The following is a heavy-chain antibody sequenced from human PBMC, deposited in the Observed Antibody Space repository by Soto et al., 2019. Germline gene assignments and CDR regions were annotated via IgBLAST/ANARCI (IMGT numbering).Heavy chain of an antibody. Sequence: QVQLVQSGAEVKKPGAAVKVSCKASGYTFTGYYMHWVRQAPGQGLEWMGWINPNSGGTNYAQKFQGWVTMTRDTSISTAYMELSRLRSDDTAVYYCARGITGTKIHRRYYYYYYMDVWGKGTTVTVSS. V-gene: IGHV1-2*04. CDR1: GYTFTGYY. D-gene: IGHD1-20*01. CDR2: INPNSGGT. J-gene: IGHJ6*03. CDR3: ARGITGTKIHRRYYYYYYMDV.